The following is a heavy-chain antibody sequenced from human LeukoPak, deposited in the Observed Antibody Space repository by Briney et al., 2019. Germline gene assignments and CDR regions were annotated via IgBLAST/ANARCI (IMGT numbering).Heavy chain of an antibody. D-gene: IGHD2-15*01. CDR1: GFTFSSYS. CDR2: ISSRSSTI. CDR3: AREYRRPGYCSGGTCFLGSN. J-gene: IGHJ4*02. Sequence: QTGGSLRLSCAASGFTFSSYSMNWVRQAPGKGLEWVSYISSRSSTIYYADSVKGRFTISRDNAKNSLYLQMNSLRAEDTAVYYCAREYRRPGYCSGGTCFLGSNWGQGTLVTVSS. V-gene: IGHV3-48*04.